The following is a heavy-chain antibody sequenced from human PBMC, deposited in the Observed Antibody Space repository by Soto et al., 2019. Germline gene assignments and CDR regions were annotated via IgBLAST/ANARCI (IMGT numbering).Heavy chain of an antibody. Sequence: SQTLSLTCAISGDSVSSNSAAWSWIRQSPSRGLEWLGRTYYRSKWYNDYAVSVKSRITINPDTSKNQFSLQLNSVTPEDTAVYYCAREVTVTTLRYYYYGMDVWGQGTTVTVS. D-gene: IGHD4-17*01. V-gene: IGHV6-1*01. CDR3: AREVTVTTLRYYYYGMDV. CDR1: GDSVSSNSAA. J-gene: IGHJ6*02. CDR2: TYYRSKWYN.